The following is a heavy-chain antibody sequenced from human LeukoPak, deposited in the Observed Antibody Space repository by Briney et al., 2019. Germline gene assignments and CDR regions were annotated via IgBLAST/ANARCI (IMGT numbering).Heavy chain of an antibody. CDR1: GYSFTSYW. J-gene: IGHJ3*02. CDR3: ARPHYYDSSGTDAFDI. D-gene: IGHD3-22*01. V-gene: IGHV5-51*01. CDR2: IYPGDSDT. Sequence: GESLKISCKGSGYSFTSYWIGWVRQMPGKGLEWMGIIYPGDSDTRYSPSFQGQVTISADKSISTAYLQWSSLKASDTAMYYCARPHYYDSSGTDAFDIWGQGTMVTVSS.